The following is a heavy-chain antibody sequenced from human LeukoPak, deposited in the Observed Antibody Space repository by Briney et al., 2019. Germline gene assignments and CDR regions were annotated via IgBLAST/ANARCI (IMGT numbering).Heavy chain of an antibody. CDR1: GFTFSNYA. J-gene: IGHJ4*02. D-gene: IGHD2-2*02. CDR3: VKGGGILPTAIRRYFDY. Sequence: PGGSLRLSCTASGFTFSNYAMSWVRQAPGKGLEWVSSISGSGGGTYYADSVKGRFTISRDNSKNTLYLQMNSLRAEDTATYYCVKGGGILPTAIRRYFDYWGQGTLVTVSS. V-gene: IGHV3-23*01. CDR2: ISGSGGGT.